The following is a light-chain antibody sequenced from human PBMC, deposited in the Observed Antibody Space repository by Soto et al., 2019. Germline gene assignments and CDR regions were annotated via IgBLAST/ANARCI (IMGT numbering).Light chain of an antibody. Sequence: DIQMTQSPSTLSASVGDRVTITCRVSQSISSWLAWYQQKPGKAPRLLIYKASDLESGVPSRFSGSGSGTDFTLTISSLQPDDFATYDCQQYNSYSPLTFGGGTKVDI. V-gene: IGKV1-5*03. CDR3: QQYNSYSPLT. CDR2: KAS. J-gene: IGKJ4*01. CDR1: QSISSW.